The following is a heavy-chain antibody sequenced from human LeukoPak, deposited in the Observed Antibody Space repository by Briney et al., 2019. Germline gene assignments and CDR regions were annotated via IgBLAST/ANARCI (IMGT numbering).Heavy chain of an antibody. J-gene: IGHJ6*02. CDR1: GFTFSSYD. Sequence: GGSLRLSCAASGFTFSSYDMSWVRQAPGKGLEWVALINPDGNERYYVDSVKGRFTISRDNARNSLYLQMDSLRDDDTAMYFCTRDLAAVPGPRMDVWGQGTTVTVSS. CDR2: INPDGNER. D-gene: IGHD6-19*01. V-gene: IGHV3-7*03. CDR3: TRDLAAVPGPRMDV.